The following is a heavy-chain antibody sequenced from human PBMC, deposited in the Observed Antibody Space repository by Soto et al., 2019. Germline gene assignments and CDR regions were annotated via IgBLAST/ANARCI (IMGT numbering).Heavy chain of an antibody. V-gene: IGHV4-34*01. CDR1: GGSFSGYF. CDR3: VRGPYNYNSRYFDY. D-gene: IGHD1-1*01. J-gene: IGHJ4*02. CDR2: INHSGIT. Sequence: SETLSLTCTVSGGSFSGYFWTWIRQPPGKGLEWLAEINHSGITNYNPSVESRVLMSVDTSKNQFSLRLYSVTAADTAVYYCVRGPYNYNSRYFDYWGQGTLVTVSS.